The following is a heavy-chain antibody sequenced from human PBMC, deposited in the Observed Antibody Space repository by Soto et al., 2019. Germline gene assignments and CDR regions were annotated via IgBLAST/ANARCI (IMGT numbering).Heavy chain of an antibody. Sequence: PPETLSLTCTVSGDSISDYYWTWIRQSAGKGLEWIGRMSATGGAAYNPSLKSRLTLSRDTSKNELSLSLKFVTAADTAVYFCTRDQSGTPDIWGQGTMVTAS. J-gene: IGHJ3*02. CDR3: TRDQSGTPDI. D-gene: IGHD1-26*01. CDR2: MSATGGA. CDR1: GDSISDYY. V-gene: IGHV4-4*07.